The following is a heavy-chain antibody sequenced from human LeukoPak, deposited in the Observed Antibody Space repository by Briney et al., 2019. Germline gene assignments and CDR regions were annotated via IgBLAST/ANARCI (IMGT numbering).Heavy chain of an antibody. CDR1: GYSFTTYY. CDR2: MNPRGGST. V-gene: IGHV1-46*01. J-gene: IGHJ4*02. Sequence: ASVKVSCKASGYSFTTYYMHWMRQAPGQGLEWMGTMNPRGGSTNYAQKFQGRVTMIRDPSTSTVYMELSSLRSEDTAVYYCVRGAVAANYWGQGTLVTVSS. D-gene: IGHD6-19*01. CDR3: VRGAVAANY.